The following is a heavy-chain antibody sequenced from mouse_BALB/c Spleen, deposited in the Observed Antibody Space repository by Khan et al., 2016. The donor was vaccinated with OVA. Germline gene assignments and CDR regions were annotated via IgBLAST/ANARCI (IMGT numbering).Heavy chain of an antibody. Sequence: EVELVESGGGLVKPGGPLKLSCAASGFTFSTYAMSWVRQTPEKRLEWVATISSGGDYTYYPASVKGRFTISRDNSKNTLYLQMRSLRSEETANYHSARHNYGPFAYWGQGTLVTVSA. CDR1: GFTFSTYA. CDR2: ISSGGDYT. D-gene: IGHD1-1*01. J-gene: IGHJ3*01. V-gene: IGHV5-9-3*01. CDR3: ARHNYGPFAY.